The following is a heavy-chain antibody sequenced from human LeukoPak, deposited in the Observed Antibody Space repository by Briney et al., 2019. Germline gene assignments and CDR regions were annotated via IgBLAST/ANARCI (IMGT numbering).Heavy chain of an antibody. V-gene: IGHV4-61*02. D-gene: IGHD6-13*01. J-gene: IGHJ6*03. CDR3: ATRIAAAGPKYYYYMDV. CDR2: IYTSGST. CDR1: GGSISSGSYY. Sequence: SETLPLTCTVSGGSISSGSYYWSWIRQPAGKGLEWIGRIYTSGSTNYNPSLKSRVTISVDTSKNQFSLKLSSVTAADTAVYYCATRIAAAGPKYYYYMDVWGKGTTVTISS.